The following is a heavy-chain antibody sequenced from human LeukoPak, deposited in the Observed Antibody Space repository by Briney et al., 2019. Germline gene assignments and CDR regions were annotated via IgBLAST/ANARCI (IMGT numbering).Heavy chain of an antibody. V-gene: IGHV4-59*12. J-gene: IGHJ4*02. Sequence: PSETLSLTCTVSGASISSYYWSWIRQPPGKGLEWIGYIYYSGTTNYNPSLKSRVTISVDKSKNQFSLKLSSVTAADTAVYYCARGSWRYYYDSSGYYYFDYWGQGTLVTVSS. CDR1: GASISSYY. D-gene: IGHD3-22*01. CDR2: IYYSGTT. CDR3: ARGSWRYYYDSSGYYYFDY.